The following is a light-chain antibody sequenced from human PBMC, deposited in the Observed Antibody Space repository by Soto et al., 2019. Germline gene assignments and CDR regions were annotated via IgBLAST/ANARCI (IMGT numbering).Light chain of an antibody. J-gene: IGKJ1*01. CDR1: QSVSSSY. CDR2: GAS. V-gene: IGKV3-20*01. Sequence: EIVLTQSPGTLSLSPGERATLSCRASQSVSSSYLAWYQQKPGQAPRLLIYGASNRATGIPDRFSGSGSGTDFTLTISRLEPEDFAVYYCQQCGSSPRTFGQGTKVEIK. CDR3: QQCGSSPRT.